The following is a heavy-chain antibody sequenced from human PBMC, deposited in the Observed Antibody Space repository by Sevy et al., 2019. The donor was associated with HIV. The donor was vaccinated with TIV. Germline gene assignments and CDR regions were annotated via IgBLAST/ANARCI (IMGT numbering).Heavy chain of an antibody. CDR3: AKDISVRGVITGGWFDP. CDR2: IKQDGSEK. CDR1: GFTFSSYW. Sequence: GGSLRLSCAASGFTFSSYWMSWVRQAPGKGLEWVANIKQDGSEKYYVDSVKGRFTISRDNAKNSLYLQMNSLRAEDTALYYCAKDISVRGVITGGWFDPWGQGTLVTVSS. J-gene: IGHJ5*02. D-gene: IGHD3-10*01. V-gene: IGHV3-7*03.